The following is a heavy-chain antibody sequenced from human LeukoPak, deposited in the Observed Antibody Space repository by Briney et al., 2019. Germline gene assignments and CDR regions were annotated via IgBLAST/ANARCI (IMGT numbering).Heavy chain of an antibody. Sequence: SETLSLTCTVSGGSLSSGGYYWSWIRQHPGKGLEWIGYIYYSGSTYYNPSLKSRVTVSVDTSKCQFSLKLCSVTAADTVVYYCARSGRSAIGSGSDYGMDVWGQGTTVTVSS. CDR3: ARSGRSAIGSGSDYGMDV. CDR2: IYYSGST. CDR1: GGSLSSGGYY. J-gene: IGHJ6*02. D-gene: IGHD3-10*01. V-gene: IGHV4-31*03.